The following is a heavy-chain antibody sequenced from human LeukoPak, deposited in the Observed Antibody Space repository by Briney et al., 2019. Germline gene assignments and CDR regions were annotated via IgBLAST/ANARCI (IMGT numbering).Heavy chain of an antibody. CDR1: GGSISSSSYY. Sequence: SETLSLTCTVSGGSISSSSYYWGWIRQPPGKGLEWIGEINHSGSTNYNPSLKSRVTISVDTSKNQFSLKLTSVSAADTAVYYCARGLRASYYYHYMDVWGKGTTVTISS. CDR2: INHSGST. J-gene: IGHJ6*03. CDR3: ARGLRASYYYHYMDV. D-gene: IGHD5-12*01. V-gene: IGHV4-39*07.